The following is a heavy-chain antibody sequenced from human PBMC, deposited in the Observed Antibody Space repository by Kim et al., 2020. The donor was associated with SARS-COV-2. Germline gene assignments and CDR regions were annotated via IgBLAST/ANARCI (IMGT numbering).Heavy chain of an antibody. V-gene: IGHV3-23*01. J-gene: IGHJ6*02. Sequence: GGSLRLSCAASGFTFSSYAMSWVRQAPGKGLEWVSAISGSGGSTYYADSVKGRFTISRDNSKNTLYLQMNSLRAEDTAVYYCAKKVPAARMWRGYGMDVWGQGTTVTVSS. CDR3: AKKVPAARMWRGYGMDV. CDR2: ISGSGGST. CDR1: GFTFSSYA. D-gene: IGHD2-2*01.